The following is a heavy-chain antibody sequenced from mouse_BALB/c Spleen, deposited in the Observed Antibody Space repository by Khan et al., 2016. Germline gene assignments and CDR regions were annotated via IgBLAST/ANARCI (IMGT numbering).Heavy chain of an antibody. CDR2: INTYTGDP. D-gene: IGHD2-4*01. CDR3: ARRSTMIYYYTLDY. Sequence: QIQLVQSGPELKKPGETVKISCKASGYTFTNFGMNWVQQAPGKGLKWMAWINTYTGDPTYADDFKGRFAFSLETSASTAYLQINHLKNEDTATXFVARRSTMIYYYTLDYWGQGTSVTVSS. CDR1: GYTFTNFG. J-gene: IGHJ4*01. V-gene: IGHV9-3-1*01.